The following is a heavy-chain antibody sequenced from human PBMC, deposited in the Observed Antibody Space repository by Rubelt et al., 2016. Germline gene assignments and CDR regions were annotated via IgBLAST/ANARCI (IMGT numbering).Heavy chain of an antibody. Sequence: QVQLVQSGAEVKKPGASVKVSCKASGYTFTGYYMHWVRQAPGQGLEWMGWINPNSGGTNYAQKFKGRVTMNRDTAISKAYMVLSRLRSDDTAVYYCARFAIGGHSSGYLFDYWGQGTLVTVSS. D-gene: IGHD3-22*01. V-gene: IGHV1-2*02. J-gene: IGHJ4*02. CDR2: INPNSGGT. CDR1: GYTFTGYY. CDR3: ARFAIGGHSSGYLFDY.